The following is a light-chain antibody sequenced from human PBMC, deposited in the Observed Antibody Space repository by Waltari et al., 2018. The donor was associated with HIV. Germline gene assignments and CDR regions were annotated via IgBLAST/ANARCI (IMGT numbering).Light chain of an antibody. Sequence: EIVLTQSPGTLSLSPGERATLSCRASQSVSSSYLAWYQHKPGQPPRLLIFGASSRATGIPDRFSGSGSGTDFTLTISRLEPEDFAVYYCQHYDTSPPSYTFGQGTKLEI. CDR1: QSVSSSY. J-gene: IGKJ2*01. CDR3: QHYDTSPPSYT. V-gene: IGKV3-20*01. CDR2: GAS.